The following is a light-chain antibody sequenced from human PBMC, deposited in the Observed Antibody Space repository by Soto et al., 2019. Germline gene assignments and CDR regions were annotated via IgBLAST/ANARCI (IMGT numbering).Light chain of an antibody. CDR2: GAS. J-gene: IGKJ1*01. CDR1: QSVSSN. V-gene: IGKV3-15*01. Sequence: EIVMTQSPATLSVSPGARASLSCRASQSVSSNLAWYQQKPGQALRLLIYGASTRATGIPARFSGSGSGTEFTLTISSLQSEDFAVYYCQQYNNWPQTFGQGTKVEIK. CDR3: QQYNNWPQT.